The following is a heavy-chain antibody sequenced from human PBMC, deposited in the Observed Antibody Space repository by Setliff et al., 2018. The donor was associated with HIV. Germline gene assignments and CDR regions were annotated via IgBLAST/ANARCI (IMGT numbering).Heavy chain of an antibody. CDR3: ARDEGFDSSGYYLGTFDY. Sequence: ASVKVSCKASGYTFTGYGISWVRQAPGQGLEWMGWISAYNGNTNYAQKLQGRVTMTTDTSTSTAYMELRSLRSDDTAVYYCARDEGFDSSGYYLGTFDYWGQGTLVTVSS. CDR2: ISAYNGNT. J-gene: IGHJ4*02. V-gene: IGHV1-18*01. CDR1: GYTFTGYG. D-gene: IGHD3-22*01.